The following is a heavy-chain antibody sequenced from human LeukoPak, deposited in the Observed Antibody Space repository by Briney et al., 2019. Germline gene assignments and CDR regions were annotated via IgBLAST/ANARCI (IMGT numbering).Heavy chain of an antibody. CDR3: ARLLSHDYGGNSVYAFDI. CDR2: IYPGDSDT. J-gene: IGHJ3*02. D-gene: IGHD4-23*01. V-gene: IGHV5-51*01. CDR1: GFAFSDSW. Sequence: PGGSLRLSCAASGFAFSDSWMTWVRRAPGKGLEWMGIIYPGDSDTRYSPSFQGQVTISADKSISTAYLQWSSLKASDTAMYYCARLLSHDYGGNSVYAFDIWGQGTMVTVSS.